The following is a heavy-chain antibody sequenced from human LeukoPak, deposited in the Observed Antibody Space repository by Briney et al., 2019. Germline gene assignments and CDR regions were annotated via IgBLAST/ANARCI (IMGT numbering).Heavy chain of an antibody. D-gene: IGHD5-18*01. CDR2: IRAYNGNT. J-gene: IGHJ6*03. V-gene: IGHV1-18*01. Sequence: GASVKVSCKASGYTFTSYGISWVRQAPRHGIEGMGWIRAYNGNTNYAQKLQGRVTMTTDTSTITAYMELRSLRSDDTAVYYCARGTEDTAMVTNYYYYMDVWGKGTTVTVSS. CDR3: ARGTEDTAMVTNYYYYMDV. CDR1: GYTFTSYG.